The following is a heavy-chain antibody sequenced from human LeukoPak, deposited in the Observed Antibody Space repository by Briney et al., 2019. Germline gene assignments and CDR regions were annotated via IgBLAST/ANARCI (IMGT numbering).Heavy chain of an antibody. D-gene: IGHD6-13*01. CDR1: GFTFSSYA. Sequence: GGSLRLSCAASGFTFSSYAMHWVRQAPGKGLEWVAVISYDGSNKYYADSVKGRFTISRDNSKNTLYLQMNSLRAEDTAVYYCARLAAAGFYYYYYGMDAWGQGTTVTVSS. CDR2: ISYDGSNK. CDR3: ARLAAAGFYYYYYGMDA. J-gene: IGHJ6*02. V-gene: IGHV3-30-3*01.